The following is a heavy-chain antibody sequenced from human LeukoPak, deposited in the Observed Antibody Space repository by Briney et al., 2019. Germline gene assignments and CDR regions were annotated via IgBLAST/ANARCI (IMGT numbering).Heavy chain of an antibody. J-gene: IGHJ3*02. CDR3: ARHRSGGSQDDAFDI. V-gene: IGHV3-7*01. CDR2: IKKDGSEK. D-gene: IGHD2-15*01. CDR1: EFTFSTYW. Sequence: GGSLRLSCAASEFTFSTYWMSWVRQAPGRGLEWVADIKKDGSEKYYVDSVKGRFTISRQNAKNSLFLQMNSLRAKDTAVYYCARHRSGGSQDDAFDIWGQGTMVTVSS.